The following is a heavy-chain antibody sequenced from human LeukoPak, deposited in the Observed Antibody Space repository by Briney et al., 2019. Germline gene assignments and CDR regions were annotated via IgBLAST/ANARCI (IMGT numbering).Heavy chain of an antibody. CDR1: GGSISGSSYY. CDR3: ATIVAAFDY. J-gene: IGHJ4*02. V-gene: IGHV4-39*01. D-gene: IGHD6-13*01. Sequence: SETLSLTCTVSGGSISGSSYYWGWIRQPPGKGLEWIGNIYYGGSAYYNPSLKGRVTISVDTSKNQLSLKLSSVTAADSAVYYCATIVAAFDYWGQGTLVTVSS. CDR2: IYYGGSA.